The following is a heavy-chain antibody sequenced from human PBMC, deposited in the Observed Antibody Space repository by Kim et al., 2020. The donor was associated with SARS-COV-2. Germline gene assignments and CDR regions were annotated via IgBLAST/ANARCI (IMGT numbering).Heavy chain of an antibody. Sequence: SETLSLTCAVYGGSFSGYYWSWIRQPPGKGLEWIGEINHSGSTNYNPSLKSRVTISVDTSKNQFSLKLSSVTAADTAVYYCARGGIAAAGFDYWGQGTLV. J-gene: IGHJ4*02. D-gene: IGHD6-13*01. CDR3: ARGGIAAAGFDY. CDR2: INHSGST. CDR1: GGSFSGYY. V-gene: IGHV4-34*01.